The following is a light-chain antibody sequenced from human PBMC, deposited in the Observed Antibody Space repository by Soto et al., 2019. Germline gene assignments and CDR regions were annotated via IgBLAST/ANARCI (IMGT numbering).Light chain of an antibody. CDR2: GNS. CDR3: QSYDSSLSGSV. CDR1: SSNIGATYH. V-gene: IGLV1-40*01. J-gene: IGLJ3*02. Sequence: QSVLTQPPSVSGPPGQRVTISCTGSSSNIGATYHVHWYQQLPGTAPKLLIYGNSNRPSGVPDRFSGSKSGTSASLAITGLQAEDEADDYCQSYDSSLSGSVFGGGTKVTVL.